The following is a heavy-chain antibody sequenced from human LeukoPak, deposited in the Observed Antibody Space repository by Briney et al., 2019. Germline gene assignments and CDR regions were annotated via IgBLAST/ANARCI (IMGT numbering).Heavy chain of an antibody. CDR1: GFTINTYW. Sequence: SGGSLRLSCAASGFTINTYWMSWVRQAPGKGLEWVANIKEDGSEIYYVDSVKGRFTISRDNAKNSLYLQMHSLRAEDTAVYYCARDLMGWDLHYFDYWGQGTLVTVSS. J-gene: IGHJ4*02. CDR2: IKEDGSEI. D-gene: IGHD1-26*01. CDR3: ARDLMGWDLHYFDY. V-gene: IGHV3-7*01.